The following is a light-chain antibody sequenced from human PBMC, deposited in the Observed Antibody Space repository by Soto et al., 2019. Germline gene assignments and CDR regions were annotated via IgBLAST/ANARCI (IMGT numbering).Light chain of an antibody. V-gene: IGLV1-51*01. CDR2: DSN. J-gene: IGLJ2*01. CDR1: SSNIGNND. Sequence: QSVLTQPPSVSAAPGQKVTISCSGSSSNIGNNDVSWYQQLPGTAPKLLIYDSNKRPSGIPDRFSGSKSGTSATLGITGLQTGDEADYYCGTWDSSLSVGVFGGGTQLTVL. CDR3: GTWDSSLSVGV.